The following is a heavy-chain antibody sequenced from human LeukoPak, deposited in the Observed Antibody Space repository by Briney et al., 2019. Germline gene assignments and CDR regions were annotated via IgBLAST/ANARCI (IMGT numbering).Heavy chain of an antibody. V-gene: IGHV3-23*01. CDR1: GFTFSSYG. J-gene: IGHJ5*02. D-gene: IGHD1-26*01. Sequence: GGSLRLSCAASGFTFSSYGMRWVRQAPAKGLEWVSAISGSGGTTYYADAVRGRFTLSRDNSKNTVYLQMNSLRADDTAVYYCARAYVMGATRWFDPWGQGTLVTVSS. CDR3: ARAYVMGATRWFDP. CDR2: ISGSGGTT.